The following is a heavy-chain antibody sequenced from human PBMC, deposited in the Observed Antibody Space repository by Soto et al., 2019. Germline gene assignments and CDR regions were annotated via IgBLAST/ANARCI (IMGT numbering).Heavy chain of an antibody. CDR1: GGSFSGYY. CDR3: ATLVDFWSGSMDV. J-gene: IGHJ6*02. V-gene: IGHV4-34*01. D-gene: IGHD3-3*01. Sequence: SETLSLTCAVYGGSFSGYYWSWIRQPPGKGLEWIGEINHSGSTNYNPSLKSRVTISVDTSENQFSLKLSSVTAADTAVYYCATLVDFWSGSMDVWGQGTTVTVSS. CDR2: INHSGST.